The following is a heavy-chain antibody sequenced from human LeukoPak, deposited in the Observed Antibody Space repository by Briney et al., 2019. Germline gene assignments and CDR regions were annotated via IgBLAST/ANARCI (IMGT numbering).Heavy chain of an antibody. V-gene: IGHV3-7*01. CDR1: GFTFSSFW. D-gene: IGHD1-26*01. Sequence: PGGSLRLSCAASGFTFSSFWMSWVRQAPGKGLEWVANIKQDGGEKYYVDSVKGRFTISRDNAKNSLYLQMNSLRAQDTAVYYCARETGLYSGSYFDYWGQGTLVTVSS. CDR3: ARETGLYSGSYFDY. CDR2: IKQDGGEK. J-gene: IGHJ4*02.